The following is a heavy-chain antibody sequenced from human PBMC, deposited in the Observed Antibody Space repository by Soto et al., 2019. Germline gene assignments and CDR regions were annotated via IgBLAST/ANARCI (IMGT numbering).Heavy chain of an antibody. D-gene: IGHD5-18*01. J-gene: IGHJ6*02. CDR2: ISTSNSNT. V-gene: IGHV1-18*01. Sequence: QVQLVQSGGEVKKPGAAVMVSCKASGYTFTNYGISWVRQAPGQGLEWMGWISTSNSNTAYAQKFQDRVTMTTDTSMSTAYMELSSLIPDVTAVYYCARPPQVTRSYYFNGLDVWGQRTTVTVSS. CDR3: ARPPQVTRSYYFNGLDV. CDR1: GYTFTNYG.